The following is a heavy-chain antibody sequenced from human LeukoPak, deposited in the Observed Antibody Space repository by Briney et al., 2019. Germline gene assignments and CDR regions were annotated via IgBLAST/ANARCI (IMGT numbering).Heavy chain of an antibody. CDR1: GYSFTNYD. D-gene: IGHD6-13*01. CDR2: VNPNNGYA. J-gene: IGHJ3*02. Sequence: ASVKVSCKASGYSFTNYDINWVRQAAGQGLEWMGWVNPNNGYAGFSQKFQGRVTLTSNTSLTTAYMELTSLTSEDTAVYYCARDRGIPGPGNAFDIWGQGTMVTVSS. V-gene: IGHV1-8*02. CDR3: ARDRGIPGPGNAFDI.